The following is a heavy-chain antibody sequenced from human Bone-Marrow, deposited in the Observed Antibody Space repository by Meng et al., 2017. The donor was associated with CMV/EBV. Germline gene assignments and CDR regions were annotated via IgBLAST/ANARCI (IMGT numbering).Heavy chain of an antibody. CDR1: GYTFTSYY. CDR2: INPSSGST. Sequence: KVSCKASGYTFTSYYMHWVRQAPGQGLQWMGIINPSSGSTTYAQRFQGRVTMTRDTSTTTVFMELSSLRSEDTAVYYCARESGAFIYWGQGTLVTVSS. CDR3: ARESGAFIY. D-gene: IGHD2-15*01. J-gene: IGHJ4*02. V-gene: IGHV1-46*01.